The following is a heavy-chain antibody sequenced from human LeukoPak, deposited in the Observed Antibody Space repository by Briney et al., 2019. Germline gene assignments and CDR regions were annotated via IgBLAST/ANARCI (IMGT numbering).Heavy chain of an antibody. CDR3: ARANVGYSSGWFPDY. V-gene: IGHV4-59*01. Sequence: PSETLSLTCTVSGGSISSYYWSWIRQPPGKGLEWIGFIYYSGSTNYNPSLKGRVTISVDTSKNQFSLKLSSVTAADTAVYYCARANVGYSSGWFPDYWGQGTLVTVSS. CDR2: IYYSGST. CDR1: GGSISSYY. D-gene: IGHD6-19*01. J-gene: IGHJ4*02.